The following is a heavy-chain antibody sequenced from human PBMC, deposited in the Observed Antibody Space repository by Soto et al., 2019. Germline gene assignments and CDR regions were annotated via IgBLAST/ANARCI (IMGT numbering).Heavy chain of an antibody. CDR1: GGTFSNDI. J-gene: IGHJ4*02. CDR3: ARDSPIGSTFSGYDAIDY. Sequence: QVQLVQSGAEVKKPGSSVKVSCKTSGGTFSNDIITWVRQAPGQGLESMGRIIPLLDVADYAQMFQGRVTITADKSTGTAYMELNSLRSEDTAVYYCARDSPIGSTFSGYDAIDYWGQGTLVTVSS. V-gene: IGHV1-69*08. D-gene: IGHD5-12*01. CDR2: IIPLLDVA.